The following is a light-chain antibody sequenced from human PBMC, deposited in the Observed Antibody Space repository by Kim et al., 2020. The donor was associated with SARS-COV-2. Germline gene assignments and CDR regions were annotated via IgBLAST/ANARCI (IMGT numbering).Light chain of an antibody. J-gene: IGKJ1*01. CDR3: QQDYNLLWT. Sequence: PGERVTLPCRASQSVSSSYLTWYQQKPGQAPRLLIYGASNRATGIPARFSGSGSGTDFTLTISSLQPEDFAVYYCQQDYNLLWTFGQGTKVDIK. CDR2: GAS. CDR1: QSVSSSY. V-gene: IGKV3D-7*01.